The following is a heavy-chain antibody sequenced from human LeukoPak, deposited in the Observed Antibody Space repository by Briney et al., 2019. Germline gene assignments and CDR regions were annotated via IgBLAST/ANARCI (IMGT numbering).Heavy chain of an antibody. CDR1: GGSISSYY. Sequence: SETLSLTCTVSGGSISSYYWSWIRQSPGKGLEWIGYIYYSGSTNYNPSLKSRVTISVDTSKNQFSLKLSSVTAADTAVYYCARDGSSLFDYWGQGTLVTVSS. J-gene: IGHJ4*02. D-gene: IGHD6-13*01. CDR2: IYYSGST. CDR3: ARDGSSLFDY. V-gene: IGHV4-59*01.